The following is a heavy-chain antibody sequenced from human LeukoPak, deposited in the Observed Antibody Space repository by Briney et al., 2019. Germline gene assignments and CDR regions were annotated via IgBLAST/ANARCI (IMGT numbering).Heavy chain of an antibody. J-gene: IGHJ4*02. CDR2: INHSGSI. Sequence: ASETLSLTCAVYGGSFSGHYWSWFRQPPGKGLEWIGEINHSGSINYNPSLKSRVSISVDKSKNQFSLKLSSVTAADTAVYYCARENYDRLFDYWGQGTLVTVSS. D-gene: IGHD3-22*01. CDR1: GGSFSGHY. CDR3: ARENYDRLFDY. V-gene: IGHV4-34*01.